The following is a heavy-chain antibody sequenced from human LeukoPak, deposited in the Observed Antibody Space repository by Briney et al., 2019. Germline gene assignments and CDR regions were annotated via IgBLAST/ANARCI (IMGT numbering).Heavy chain of an antibody. V-gene: IGHV3-30*02. CDR2: IRYDGSNK. Sequence: GGSLRLPCAASGFTFSSYGMHWVRQAPGKGLEWVAFIRYDGSNKYYADSVKGRFTISRDNAQDSLFLQINSLRAEDTAVYYCARDYASNALDIWGQGTMVTVSS. CDR3: ARDYASNALDI. J-gene: IGHJ3*02. CDR1: GFTFSSYG. D-gene: IGHD2-2*01.